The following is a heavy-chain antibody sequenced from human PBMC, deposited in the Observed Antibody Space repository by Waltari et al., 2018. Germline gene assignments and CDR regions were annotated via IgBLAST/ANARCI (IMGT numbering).Heavy chain of an antibody. CDR1: GGSISSYY. CDR2: IYTSGST. CDR3: AREGTITGRGGYYYYMDV. D-gene: IGHD1-20*01. V-gene: IGHV4-4*07. J-gene: IGHJ6*03. Sequence: QVQLQESGPGLVKPSETLPLTCTVSGGSISSYYWSWIRQPAGQGLEWIGRIYTSGSTNYNPSLKSRVTMSVDTSKNQFSLKLSSVTAADTAVYYCAREGTITGRGGYYYYMDVWGKGTTVTISS.